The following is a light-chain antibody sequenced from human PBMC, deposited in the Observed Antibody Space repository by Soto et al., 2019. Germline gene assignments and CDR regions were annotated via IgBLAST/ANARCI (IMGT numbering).Light chain of an antibody. Sequence: DIQMTQSPSTLSASVGDRVIITCRASESISSWLAWYQQKPGKAPKLLIYKASSLESGVPSRFSGSGSGTDFTLTISSLQPDDFATYYCQQHNSYPRTFGQGTKVEIK. CDR2: KAS. J-gene: IGKJ1*01. V-gene: IGKV1-5*03. CDR3: QQHNSYPRT. CDR1: ESISSW.